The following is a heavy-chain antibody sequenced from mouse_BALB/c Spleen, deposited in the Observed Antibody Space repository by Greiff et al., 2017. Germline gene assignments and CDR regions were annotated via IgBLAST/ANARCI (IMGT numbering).Heavy chain of an antibody. D-gene: IGHD1-1*01. CDR2: ISNGGGST. V-gene: IGHV5-12-2*01. CDR3: ASQRFLAY. J-gene: IGHJ3*01. CDR1: GFTFSSYT. Sequence: EVNLVESGGGLVQPGGSLKLSCAASGFTFSSYTMSWVRQTPEKRLEWVAYISNGGGSTYYPDTVKGRFTISRDNAKNTLYLQMSSLKSEDTAMYYCASQRFLAYWGQGTLVTVSA.